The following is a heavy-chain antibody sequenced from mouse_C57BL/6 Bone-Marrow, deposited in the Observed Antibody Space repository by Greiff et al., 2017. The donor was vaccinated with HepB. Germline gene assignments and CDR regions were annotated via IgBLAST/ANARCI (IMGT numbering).Heavy chain of an antibody. Sequence: VQLVESGPGLVAPSQCLSITCTVSGFSLTSYGVHWVRQPPGKGLEWLGVIWAGGSTNYNSALMSRLSISKDNSKGQVFLKMNSLQTDDTAMYYCARDGGWYFDVWGAGTTVTVSS. CDR3: ARDGGWYFDV. CDR2: IWAGGST. J-gene: IGHJ1*01. V-gene: IGHV2-9*02. CDR1: GFSLTSYG.